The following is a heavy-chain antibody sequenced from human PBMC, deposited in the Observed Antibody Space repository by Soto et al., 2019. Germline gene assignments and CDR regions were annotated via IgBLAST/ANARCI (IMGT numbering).Heavy chain of an antibody. CDR3: AGGVVISPDY. J-gene: IGHJ4*02. CDR2: ISSSSSTI. Sequence: EVQLVESGGGLVQPGGSLRLSCAASGFTFSSYSMNWVRQAPGKGLEWVSYISSSSSTIYYADSVKGRFTISRDNAKNSLYRQMNSLRDEDTAVYYCAGGVVISPDYWGQGTLVTVSS. V-gene: IGHV3-48*02. CDR1: GFTFSSYS. D-gene: IGHD3-22*01.